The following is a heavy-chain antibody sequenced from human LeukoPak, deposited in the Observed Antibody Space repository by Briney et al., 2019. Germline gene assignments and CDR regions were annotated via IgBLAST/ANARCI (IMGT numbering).Heavy chain of an antibody. J-gene: IGHJ4*02. CDR1: GFTFSSYE. V-gene: IGHV3-48*03. D-gene: IGHD3-22*01. CDR3: AREPYDSSGFDY. CDR2: ISSSGSTI. Sequence: PGGSLRLSCAASGFTFSSYEMNWVRQAPGKGLEWVSYISSSGSTIYYADSVKGRFTISRDNAKNSLYLQMNSLRAEDTAVYYCAREPYDSSGFDYWGQGTMVTVSS.